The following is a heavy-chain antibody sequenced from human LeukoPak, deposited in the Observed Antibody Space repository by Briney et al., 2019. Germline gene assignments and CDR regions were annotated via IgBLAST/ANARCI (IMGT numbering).Heavy chain of an antibody. CDR2: IYTSGST. J-gene: IGHJ4*02. D-gene: IGHD3-10*01. Sequence: PSETLSLTGTVSGGSISSYYWSWIRQPAGKGLEWIGRIYTSGSTNYNPSLKSRVTMSVDTSKNQFSLKLSSVTAADTAVYYCASQLMEGSGRDFDYWGQGTLVTVSS. CDR1: GGSISSYY. CDR3: ASQLMEGSGRDFDY. V-gene: IGHV4-4*07.